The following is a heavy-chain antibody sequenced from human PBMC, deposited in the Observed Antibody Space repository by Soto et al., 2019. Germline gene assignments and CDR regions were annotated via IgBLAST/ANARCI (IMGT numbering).Heavy chain of an antibody. CDR3: ARESEDLTSNFDY. J-gene: IGHJ4*02. Sequence: PXVSLILSCAASGFIFTRYSMNWVRQAPGKGLEWVSSISSTTNYIYYGDSMKGRFTISRDNAKNSLYLEMNSLRAEDTAVYYCARESEDLTSNFDYWGQGTLVTVSS. V-gene: IGHV3-21*06. CDR1: GFIFTRYS. CDR2: ISSTTNYI.